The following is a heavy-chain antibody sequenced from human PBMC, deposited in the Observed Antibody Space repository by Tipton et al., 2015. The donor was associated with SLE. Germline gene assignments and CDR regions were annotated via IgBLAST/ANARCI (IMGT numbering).Heavy chain of an antibody. D-gene: IGHD2-21*01. CDR3: ARRKYCGGDKCYYFDY. CDR2: LYHTGTT. V-gene: IGHV4-38-2*02. J-gene: IGHJ4*02. CDR1: GYSISSNYY. Sequence: TLSLTCTVSGYSISSNYYWGWIRQPPGKGLEWIGSLYHTGTTYYNPSLRSRVTISVDTSKNQFPLKVRSVTAADTAVYYCARRKYCGGDKCYYFDYWGQGTLVTVSP.